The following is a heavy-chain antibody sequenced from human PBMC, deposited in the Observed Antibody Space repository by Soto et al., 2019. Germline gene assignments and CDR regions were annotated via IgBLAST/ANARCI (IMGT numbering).Heavy chain of an antibody. D-gene: IGHD1-1*01. CDR2: ISGSGGWI. V-gene: IGHV3-23*01. CDR1: GFSFSSYA. CDR3: AKDRGFAIGTPYM. Sequence: GWSLRLSCAASGFSFSSYAMSWVRQAPGKGLQWVSGISGSGGWIYYVDSVKGRFTISRDNSKNTLYLQMNSLRDEDTAVYYCAKDRGFAIGTPYMWGPGTIVTVSS. J-gene: IGHJ4*03.